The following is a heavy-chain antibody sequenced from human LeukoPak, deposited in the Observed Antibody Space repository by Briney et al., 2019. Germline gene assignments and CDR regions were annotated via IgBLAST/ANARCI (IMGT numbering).Heavy chain of an antibody. V-gene: IGHV3-23*01. Sequence: GGSLRLSCAASGFTFSSYAMSWVRQAPGKGLEWVSAISRSGDRTFYVDSVKGRFTISRDNSKNTLYLQMNSLRAEDTAVYYCAKLAKGSFNYYYGMDVWGQGTTVTVSS. CDR3: AKLAKGSFNYYYGMDV. CDR2: ISRSGDRT. CDR1: GFTFSSYA. J-gene: IGHJ6*02. D-gene: IGHD2-15*01.